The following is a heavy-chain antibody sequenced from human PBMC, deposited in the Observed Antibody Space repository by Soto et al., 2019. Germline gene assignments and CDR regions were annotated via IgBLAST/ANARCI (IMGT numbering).Heavy chain of an antibody. D-gene: IGHD2-2*02. CDR2: INSDGSTT. J-gene: IGHJ3*02. CDR3: ARALGYCRGTSCYTVGTDDVFDI. V-gene: IGHV3-74*01. Sequence: PGGSLRLSCAASGFTFSRYWMHWVRQAPGKGLVCVSRINSDGSTTNYYADSVKGRFTISKDNSKNTVDLQMNSLRAEDTAVYYCARALGYCRGTSCYTVGTDDVFDIWGQGTVVTVSS. CDR1: GFTFSRYW.